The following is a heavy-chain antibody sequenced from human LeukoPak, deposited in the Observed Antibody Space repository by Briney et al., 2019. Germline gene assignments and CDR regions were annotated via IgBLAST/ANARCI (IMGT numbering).Heavy chain of an antibody. CDR1: GYTFTDYY. CDR3: AIGLGYYDSSGYYYENFDY. J-gene: IGHJ4*02. Sequence: ASVKISCKVSGYTFTDYYMHWVQQAPGKGLEWMGLVDPEDGETIYAEKFQGRVTITADTSTDTAYKELSSLRSEDTAVYYCAIGLGYYDSSGYYYENFDYWGQGTLVTVSS. D-gene: IGHD3-22*01. V-gene: IGHV1-69-2*01. CDR2: VDPEDGET.